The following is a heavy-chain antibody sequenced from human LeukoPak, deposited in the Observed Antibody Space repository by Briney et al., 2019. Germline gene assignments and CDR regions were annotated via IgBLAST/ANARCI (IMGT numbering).Heavy chain of an antibody. D-gene: IGHD6-19*01. CDR1: GGTFSSYA. CDR3: AIKYLAVAGGGSDFDY. V-gene: IGHV1-18*01. J-gene: IGHJ4*02. Sequence: GASVKVSCKASGGTFSSYAISWVRQAPGQGLEWMGWISAYNGNTNYAQKLQGRVTMTTDTSTSTAYMELRSLRSDDTAVYYCAIKYLAVAGGGSDFDYWGQGTLVTVSS. CDR2: ISAYNGNT.